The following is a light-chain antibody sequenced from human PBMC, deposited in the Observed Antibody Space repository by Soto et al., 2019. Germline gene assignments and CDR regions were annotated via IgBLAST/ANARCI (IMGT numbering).Light chain of an antibody. J-gene: IGLJ2*01. CDR1: NSNIGSYS. CDR2: SDD. V-gene: IGLV1-44*01. CDR3: AAWDDSLNGPV. Sequence: QSVLTQPPSASGTPGQRVTISCSGSNSNIGSYSVNWYRHLPGTAPKLLVFSDDQRPSGVPDRFSGSKSGPSASLAISGLQSEDEADYYCAAWDDSLNGPVFGGGTTLTVL.